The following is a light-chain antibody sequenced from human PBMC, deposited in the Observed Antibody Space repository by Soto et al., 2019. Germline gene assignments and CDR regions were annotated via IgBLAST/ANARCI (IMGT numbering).Light chain of an antibody. CDR2: DAS. J-gene: IGKJ5*01. CDR1: QRVDID. CDR3: QQRKYWPPII. V-gene: IGKV3-11*01. Sequence: EIVLTQSPATLSLSPGALATLSCRTRQRVDIDLNWYQQHLGQAPRLLISDASNRATGITARFSGGGSGTDFTLTISSLEPEDFAIYYCQQRKYWPPIIFGQGARLEIK.